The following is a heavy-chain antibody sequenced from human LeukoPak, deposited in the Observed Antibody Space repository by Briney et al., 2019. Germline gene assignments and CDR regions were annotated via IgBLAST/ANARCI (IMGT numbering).Heavy chain of an antibody. J-gene: IGHJ5*02. CDR2: ISSDASIT. D-gene: IGHD6-19*01. CDR1: GFTFSTYW. Sequence: GGSLRLSCAASGFTFSTYWMHWVRQDPGKGLVWVSRISSDASITSYADSVKGQFTISRDNSKNTLYLQMNSLRAEDTAVYYCAKDQAVAVNWFDPWGQGTLVTVSS. CDR3: AKDQAVAVNWFDP. V-gene: IGHV3-74*01.